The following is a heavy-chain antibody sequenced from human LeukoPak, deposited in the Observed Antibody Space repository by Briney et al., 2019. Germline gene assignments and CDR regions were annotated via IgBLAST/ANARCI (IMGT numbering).Heavy chain of an antibody. CDR3: AREEVTIFGVVIFPATYYYYGMDV. CDR1: GYTFTSYG. V-gene: IGHV1-18*01. Sequence: ASVKVSCKASGYTFTSYGISWVRQAPGQGLEWMGWISAYNGNTNYAQKLQGRVTMTTDTSTSTAYMELRSLRSDDTAVYYCAREEVTIFGVVIFPATYYYYGMDVWGQGTTVTVSS. D-gene: IGHD3-3*01. CDR2: ISAYNGNT. J-gene: IGHJ6*02.